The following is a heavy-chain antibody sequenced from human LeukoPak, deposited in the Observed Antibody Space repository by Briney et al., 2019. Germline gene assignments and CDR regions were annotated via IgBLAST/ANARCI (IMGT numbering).Heavy chain of an antibody. Sequence: PSQTLSLTCTVSGGSISSGGYYWSWIRQPPGKGLEWIGYIYYSGSTNYNPSLKSRVTISVDTSKNQFSLKLSSVTAADTAVYYCARVTPTYGGNGPGAFDIWGQGTMVTVSS. J-gene: IGHJ3*02. CDR1: GGSISSGGYY. D-gene: IGHD4-23*01. CDR3: ARVTPTYGGNGPGAFDI. V-gene: IGHV4-61*08. CDR2: IYYSGST.